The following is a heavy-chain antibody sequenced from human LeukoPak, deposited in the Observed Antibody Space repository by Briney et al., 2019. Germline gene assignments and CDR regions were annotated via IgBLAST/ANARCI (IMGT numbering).Heavy chain of an antibody. CDR1: GFTFSSYA. D-gene: IGHD3-22*01. CDR3: TADLRRTYRDSSDYLLSDS. V-gene: IGHV3-23*01. CDR2: ISGSGGST. J-gene: IGHJ4*02. Sequence: PGGSLRLSCAASGFTFSSYAMSWVRQAPGKGLEWVSAISGSGGSTYYADSVKGRFTISRDNSKDTLYLQMNCLRAEDTAVYYCTADLRRTYRDSSDYLLSDSWGQGTLVTVSS.